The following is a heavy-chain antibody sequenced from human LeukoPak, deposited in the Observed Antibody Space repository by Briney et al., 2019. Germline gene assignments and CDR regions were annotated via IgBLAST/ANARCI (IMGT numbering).Heavy chain of an antibody. CDR2: YSGST. Sequence: SETLSLTCTVSGGSISSSSYYWGWIRQPPGKGLECYSGSTYYNPSLKSRVTISVDTSKNQFSLKLSSVTAADTAVYYCARVGWRLSGSVDYWGQGTLVTVSS. J-gene: IGHJ4*02. D-gene: IGHD6-6*01. V-gene: IGHV4-39*07. CDR1: GGSISSSSYY. CDR3: ARVGWRLSGSVDY.